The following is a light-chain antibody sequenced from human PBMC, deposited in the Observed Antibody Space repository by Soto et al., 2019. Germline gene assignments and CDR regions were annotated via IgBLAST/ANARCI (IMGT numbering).Light chain of an antibody. Sequence: DIQMPQSPSTLSASVGDRVPITCRASQSIISGLAWYQQKPGKAPKLLIYDASSLESGVPSRFSGSGSGTEFTLTISSLQPDDFAPYYCQQYNSYSPGFGGGTKGESK. V-gene: IGKV1-5*01. CDR1: QSIISG. J-gene: IGKJ4*01. CDR2: DAS. CDR3: QQYNSYSPG.